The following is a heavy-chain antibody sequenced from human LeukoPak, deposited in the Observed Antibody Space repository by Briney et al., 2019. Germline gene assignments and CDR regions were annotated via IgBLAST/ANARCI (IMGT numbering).Heavy chain of an antibody. Sequence: AGSLRLSCAASGFTFSSYSMNWVRQAPGKGLEWVSSISSSSSYIYYADSVKGRFTISRDNAKNSLYLQMNSLRAEDTAVYYCARGGWRSCSSTSCPFDYWGQGTLVTVSS. V-gene: IGHV3-21*01. CDR3: ARGGWRSCSSTSCPFDY. CDR2: ISSSSSYI. CDR1: GFTFSSYS. D-gene: IGHD2-2*01. J-gene: IGHJ4*02.